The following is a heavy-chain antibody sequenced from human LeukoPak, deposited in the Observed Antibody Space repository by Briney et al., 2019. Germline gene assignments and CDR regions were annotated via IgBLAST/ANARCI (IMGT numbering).Heavy chain of an antibody. CDR1: GFTFSNYA. V-gene: IGHV3-23*01. CDR2: ITGSGGTT. Sequence: PGGSPRLSCAGSGFTFSNYAMNWVRQAPGKGLEWVSYITGSGGTTYYADSVKGRFTISRDNSKNTLYLQINSLRAEDTAIYYCTGYYVSGNYYETDYWGQGTLVTVSP. D-gene: IGHD3-10*01. J-gene: IGHJ4*02. CDR3: TGYYVSGNYYETDY.